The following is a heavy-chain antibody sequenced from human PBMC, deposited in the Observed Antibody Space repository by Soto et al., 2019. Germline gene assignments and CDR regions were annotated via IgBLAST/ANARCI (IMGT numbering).Heavy chain of an antibody. CDR3: AKPGIAVAGMDY. D-gene: IGHD6-19*01. CDR2: ISGSGGST. V-gene: IGHV3-23*01. Sequence: PGQSLKISCKRSGYSFTSYWISWVRQAPGKGLEWVSAISGSGGSTYYADSVKGRFTISRDNSKNTLYLQMNSLRAEDTAVYYCAKPGIAVAGMDYWGQGTLVTVSS. J-gene: IGHJ4*02. CDR1: GYSFTSYW.